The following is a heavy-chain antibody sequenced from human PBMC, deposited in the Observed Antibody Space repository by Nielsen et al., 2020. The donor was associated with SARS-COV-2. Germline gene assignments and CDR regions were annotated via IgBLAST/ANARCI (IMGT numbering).Heavy chain of an antibody. CDR1: GFTFSSYG. CDR2: IWYDGSNK. V-gene: IGHV3-33*01. D-gene: IGHD6-6*01. J-gene: IGHJ4*02. CDR3: AREQLVYFDY. Sequence: GESLKISCAASGFTFSSYGMHWVRQAPGKGLEWVAVIWYDGSNKYYADSVKGRFTISRDNSNNTLYLQMNSLRAEDTAVYYCAREQLVYFDYWGQGTLVTVSS.